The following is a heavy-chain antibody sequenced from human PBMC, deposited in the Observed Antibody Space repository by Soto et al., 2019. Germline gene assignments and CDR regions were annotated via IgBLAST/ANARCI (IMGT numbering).Heavy chain of an antibody. CDR2: INGYNGNT. J-gene: IGHJ6*02. V-gene: IGHV1-18*01. D-gene: IGHD1-26*01. CDR1: GDTFTSYG. CDR3: ASEGYCTDNTCSAFYDYYGVDV. Sequence: ASVKVSCKTSGDTFTSYGLTWVRQAPGQGLEWMGWINGYNGNTKYAQKFQGRFTMTTDTSTSTAYMELRSLRSDDTAVYYCASEGYCTDNTCSAFYDYYGVDVWGQGTTVTVSS.